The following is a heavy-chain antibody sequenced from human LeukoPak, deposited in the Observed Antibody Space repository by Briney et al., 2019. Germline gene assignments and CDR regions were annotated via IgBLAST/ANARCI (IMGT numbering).Heavy chain of an antibody. J-gene: IGHJ6*02. CDR3: ARGAYCSSTSCSYYYYYGMDV. CDR1: GDSVSSNSAA. D-gene: IGHD2-2*01. CDR2: TYYRSKWYN. Sequence: SQTLSLTCAISGDSVSSNSAAWNWIRQSPSRGLEWLGRTYYRSKWYNDYAVSVKSRITINPDTSKNQFSLQLNSVTPEDTAVYYCARGAYCSSTSCSYYYYYGMDVWGQGTTVTVSS. V-gene: IGHV6-1*01.